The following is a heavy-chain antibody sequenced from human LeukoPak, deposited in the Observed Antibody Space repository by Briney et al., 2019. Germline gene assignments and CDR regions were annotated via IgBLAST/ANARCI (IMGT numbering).Heavy chain of an antibody. CDR3: ARDPGLGYCSGGSCYGPGY. Sequence: PGGSLRLSCAASGFTFSSYWMSWVRQAPGKGLEWVANIKQDGSEKYYVDSVEGRFTISRDNAKNSLYLQMNSLRAEDTAVYYCARDPGLGYCSGGSCYGPGYWGQGTLVTVSS. D-gene: IGHD2-15*01. V-gene: IGHV3-7*01. J-gene: IGHJ4*02. CDR2: IKQDGSEK. CDR1: GFTFSSYW.